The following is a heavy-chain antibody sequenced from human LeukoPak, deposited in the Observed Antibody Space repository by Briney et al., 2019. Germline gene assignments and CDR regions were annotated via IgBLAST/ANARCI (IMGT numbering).Heavy chain of an antibody. CDR2: TRNKANSYTT. CDR1: GFTFSDHY. Sequence: GGSLRLSCAASGFTFSDHYMDWVRQAPGKGLEWVGRTRNKANSYTTEYAASVKGGFTISRDDSKNSLYLQMNSLKTEDTAVYYCARDGTYGDFDYWGQGTLVTVSS. CDR3: ARDGTYGDFDY. V-gene: IGHV3-72*01. D-gene: IGHD1/OR15-1a*01. J-gene: IGHJ4*02.